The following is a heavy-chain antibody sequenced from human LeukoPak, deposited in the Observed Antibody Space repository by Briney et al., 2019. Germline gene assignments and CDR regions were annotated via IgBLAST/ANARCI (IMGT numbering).Heavy chain of an antibody. CDR3: ASDIAAAGALMWYYYYMDV. Sequence: SVKVSCKASGGTFSSYAISWVRQAPGQGLEWMGGIIPIFGTADYAQKFQGRVTITADKSTSTAYMELSSLRSEDTAVYYCASDIAAAGALMWYYYYMDVWGQGTLVTVSS. V-gene: IGHV1-69*06. J-gene: IGHJ6*03. CDR2: IIPIFGTA. CDR1: GGTFSSYA. D-gene: IGHD6-13*01.